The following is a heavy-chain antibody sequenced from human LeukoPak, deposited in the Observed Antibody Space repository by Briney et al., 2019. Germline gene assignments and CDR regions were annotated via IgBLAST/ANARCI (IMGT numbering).Heavy chain of an antibody. CDR2: IYYSGST. CDR3: AKDNGVPAAQLPNDY. V-gene: IGHV4-30-4*08. Sequence: PSETLSLTCTVSGGSISSGDYYWSWIRQPPGKGLEWIGYIYYSGSTYYNPSLKSRVTISVDTSKNQFSLKLSSVTAADTAVYYCAKDNGVPAAQLPNDYWGQGTLVTVSS. CDR1: GGSISSGDYY. D-gene: IGHD2-2*01. J-gene: IGHJ4*02.